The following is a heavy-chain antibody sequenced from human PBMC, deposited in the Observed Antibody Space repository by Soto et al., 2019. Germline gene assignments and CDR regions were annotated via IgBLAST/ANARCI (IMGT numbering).Heavy chain of an antibody. J-gene: IGHJ3*02. D-gene: IGHD3-3*01. Sequence: ESGGGLVQPGGSLRLSCAASGFTFSSYSMNWVRQAPGKGLEWVSYISSSSSTIYYADSVKGRFTISRDNAKNSLYLQMNSLRAEDTAVYYCASSLLTIFGVVDAFDIWGQGTMVTVSS. V-gene: IGHV3-48*01. CDR1: GFTFSSYS. CDR2: ISSSSSTI. CDR3: ASSLLTIFGVVDAFDI.